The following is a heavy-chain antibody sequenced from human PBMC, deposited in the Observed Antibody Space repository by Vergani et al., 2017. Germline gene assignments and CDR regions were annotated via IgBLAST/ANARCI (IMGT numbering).Heavy chain of an antibody. CDR3: AKDIGATIPMAFDI. D-gene: IGHD5-12*01. J-gene: IGHJ3*02. CDR2: ISWNSGSI. V-gene: IGHV3-9*01. Sequence: EVQLVESGGGLVQPGRSLRLSCAASGFTFDDYAMHWVRQAPGKGLEWVSGISWNSGSIGYADSVKGRFTNSRDNAKNSLYLQMNSLRAEETALYYCAKDIGATIPMAFDIWGQGTMVTVSS. CDR1: GFTFDDYA.